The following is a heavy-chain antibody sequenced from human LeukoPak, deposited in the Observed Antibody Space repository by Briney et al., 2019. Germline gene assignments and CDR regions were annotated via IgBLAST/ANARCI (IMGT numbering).Heavy chain of an antibody. J-gene: IGHJ4*02. CDR3: AREPDYGDSADY. V-gene: IGHV3-21*01. Sequence: GGSLRLSCAASGFTFSSYSMNWVRQAPGKGLEWVSSISSSSSYIYYADSVKGRFTISRDNAKNSLYLQMNSLRAEDTAVYYCAREPDYGDSADYWGQGTLVTVSS. CDR2: ISSSSSYI. D-gene: IGHD4-17*01. CDR1: GFTFSSYS.